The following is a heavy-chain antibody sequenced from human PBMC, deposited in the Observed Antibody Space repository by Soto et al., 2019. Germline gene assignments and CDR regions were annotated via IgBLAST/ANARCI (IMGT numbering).Heavy chain of an antibody. CDR1: GGSISSYY. D-gene: IGHD1-7*01. V-gene: IGHV4-59*01. CDR2: IYYSGST. Sequence: PSETLSLTCTVSGGSISSYYWNWIRQPPGKGLEWIGYIYYSGSTNNNPSLKSRVTISVDTSKNQFSLKLRSVTAADTAVYYCARDPKRGELLYGMDVWGQGTTVTVSS. CDR3: ARDPKRGELLYGMDV. J-gene: IGHJ6*02.